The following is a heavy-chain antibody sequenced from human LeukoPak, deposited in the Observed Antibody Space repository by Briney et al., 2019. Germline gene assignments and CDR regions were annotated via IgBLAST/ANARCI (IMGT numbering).Heavy chain of an antibody. D-gene: IGHD2-8*01. V-gene: IGHV4-39*07. CDR1: GGSISSSDYY. CDR3: ARENYCTNGVCWAFDP. J-gene: IGHJ5*02. Sequence: SETLSLTCTVSGGSISSSDYYLSWIRQPPGRGLEWVGNIYYTGSTPYNPSLKGRVTFPLDTVNNHFSLDLSSVTAADTAVYYCARENYCTNGVCWAFDPWGQGTLVTVSS. CDR2: IYYTGST.